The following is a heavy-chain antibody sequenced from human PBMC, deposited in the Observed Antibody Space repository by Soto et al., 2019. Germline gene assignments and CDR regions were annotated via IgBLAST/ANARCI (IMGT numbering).Heavy chain of an antibody. D-gene: IGHD5-18*01. CDR3: AIAQTRGKYSYGIDD. V-gene: IGHV3-33*01. Sequence: GGSLRLSCAASGFTFSSYGMHWVRQAPGKGLEWVAVIWYDGSNKYYADSVKGRFTISRDNSKNTLYLQMNSLRAEDTAVYYCAIAQTRGKYSYGIDDWGQGTLVTVAS. J-gene: IGHJ4*02. CDR2: IWYDGSNK. CDR1: GFTFSSYG.